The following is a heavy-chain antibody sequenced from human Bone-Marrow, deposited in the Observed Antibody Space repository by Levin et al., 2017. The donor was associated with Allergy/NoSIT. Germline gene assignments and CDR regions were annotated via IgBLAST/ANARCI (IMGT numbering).Heavy chain of an antibody. J-gene: IGHJ3*01. V-gene: IGHV4-30-4*01. D-gene: IGHD2-15*01. CDR2: INYSGST. CDR3: ARDVAGKDAFEL. Sequence: LRLSCSVSDGSISSADYYWTWIRQPPGKGLEWIGYINYSGSTYYNPSLKSRTTISIDVSKNQFSLRLTSVTAADTAVFYCARDVAGKDAFELWGQGTMVTVSS. CDR1: DGSISSADYY.